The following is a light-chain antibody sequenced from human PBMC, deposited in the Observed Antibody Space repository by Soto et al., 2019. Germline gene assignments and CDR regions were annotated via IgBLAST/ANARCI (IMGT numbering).Light chain of an antibody. CDR3: AAWDDSLNGFYV. V-gene: IGLV1-44*01. J-gene: IGLJ1*01. CDR1: SSNIGSNT. CDR2: SNN. Sequence: QSVLTQPPSASVTPGQRVTFSCSGSSSNIGSNTVNWYQQLPGTAPKLLIYSNNQRPSGVPDRFSGSKSGTSASLAISGLQSEDEADYYCAAWDDSLNGFYVFGIGTKVTVL.